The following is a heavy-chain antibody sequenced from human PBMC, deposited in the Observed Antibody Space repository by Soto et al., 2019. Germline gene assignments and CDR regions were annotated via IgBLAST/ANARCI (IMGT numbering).Heavy chain of an antibody. D-gene: IGHD3-10*01. Sequence: SETLSLTCAGYGGSFSGYYWNWIRQPPGKGLEWIGEINHSGSTNYNPSLKSRVTISVDTSKNQFSLRLSSVTAADTVVYYRATKQVLLGFGERDAFDMWGQGRMVTVSS. V-gene: IGHV4-34*01. CDR3: ATKQVLLGFGERDAFDM. CDR1: GGSFSGYY. CDR2: INHSGST. J-gene: IGHJ3*02.